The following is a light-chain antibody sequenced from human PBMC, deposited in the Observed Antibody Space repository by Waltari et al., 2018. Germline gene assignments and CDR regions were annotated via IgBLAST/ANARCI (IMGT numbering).Light chain of an antibody. J-gene: IGLJ3*02. CDR1: SSNIGDHV. V-gene: IGLV1-44*01. CDR3: AAWDDSLHGHWV. CDR2: RSD. Sequence: QSVLTQPPSASGTPGQRVTISCSGSSSNIGDHVVNWYQQLPGKAPTLLIYRSDQRHSGVPDRFPGSKSGTIASLAISGLQSADEGDYYCAAWDDSLHGHWVFGGGTKVTVL.